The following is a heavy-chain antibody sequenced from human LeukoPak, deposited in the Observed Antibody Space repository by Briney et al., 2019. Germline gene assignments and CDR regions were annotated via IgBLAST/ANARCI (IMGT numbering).Heavy chain of an antibody. Sequence: SETLSLTCTVSGGSISNYYWSWIRQPAGKGLEWIGRIYTSGGTNWNPSLKSRVTMSVDTSKNQFSLKLNSVTAADTAVYYCARDGYNAGPGYYYYYMDVWGKGTTVTISS. V-gene: IGHV4-4*07. D-gene: IGHD5-18*01. CDR1: GGSISNYY. CDR3: ARDGYNAGPGYYYYYMDV. J-gene: IGHJ6*03. CDR2: IYTSGGT.